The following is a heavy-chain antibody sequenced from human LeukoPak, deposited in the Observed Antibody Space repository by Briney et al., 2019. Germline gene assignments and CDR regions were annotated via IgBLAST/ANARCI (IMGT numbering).Heavy chain of an antibody. CDR2: IHSSGST. J-gene: IGHJ4*02. D-gene: IGHD1-26*01. CDR1: DGSIRSYY. CDR3: AGLGSYTGY. V-gene: IGHV4-4*09. Sequence: SETLSLTYTVSDGSIRSYYWSWIRKPPGKGLQRIGYIHSSGSTHYNPSLKSRITTSLDTSKNQFSLKLGSVTAADTAVYYCAGLGSYTGYGGQGTLVTVS.